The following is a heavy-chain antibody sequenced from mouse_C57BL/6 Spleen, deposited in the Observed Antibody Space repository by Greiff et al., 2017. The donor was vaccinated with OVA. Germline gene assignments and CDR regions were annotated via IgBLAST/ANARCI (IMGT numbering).Heavy chain of an antibody. CDR1: GYTFTDYY. D-gene: IGHD1-1*01. J-gene: IGHJ4*01. V-gene: IGHV1-26*01. CDR3: ARSNYEAMDY. CDR2: INPNNGGT. Sequence: EVQLQQSGPELVKPGASVKISCKASGYTFTDYYMNWVKQSHGKSLEWIGDINPNNGGTSYNQKFKGKATLTVDKSSSTAYMGLRSLTSEDSAVYYCARSNYEAMDYWGQGTSVTVSS.